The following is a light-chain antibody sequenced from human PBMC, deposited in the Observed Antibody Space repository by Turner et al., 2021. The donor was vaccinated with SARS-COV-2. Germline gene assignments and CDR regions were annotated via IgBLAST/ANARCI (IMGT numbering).Light chain of an antibody. CDR3: QQRSNWPSLT. CDR2: DAS. V-gene: IGKV3-11*01. J-gene: IGKJ4*01. CDR1: QSISSY. Sequence: EIVLTQAPATLSLSPGERATLSCRASQSISSYLAWYQQKPSQAPRLLIYDASNMATGIPARYSGSGSGTDFTLTISSLKPEDFAVYYSQQRSNWPSLTFGGGTKVEIK.